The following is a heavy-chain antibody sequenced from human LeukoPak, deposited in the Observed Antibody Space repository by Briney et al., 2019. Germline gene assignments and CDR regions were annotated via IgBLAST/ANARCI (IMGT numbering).Heavy chain of an antibody. CDR2: IYYSGST. V-gene: IGHV4-59*08. CDR3: ARHLWDYTYYYMDV. Sequence: SETLSLTCTVSGGSISSYYWSWIRQPPAKGLEWIGYIYYSGSTNYNPSLKSRVTISVDTSKNQFSLKLSSVTAADTAVYYCARHLWDYTYYYMDVWGKGTTVTVSS. J-gene: IGHJ6*03. CDR1: GGSISSYY. D-gene: IGHD7-27*01.